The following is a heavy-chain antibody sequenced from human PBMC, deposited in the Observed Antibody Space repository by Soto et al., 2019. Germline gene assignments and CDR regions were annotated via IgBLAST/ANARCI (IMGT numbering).Heavy chain of an antibody. Sequence: GGSLRLSCAASGFTFSSYGMHWVRQAPGKGLEWVAVIWYDGSNKYYADSVKGRFTISRDISKNTLYVQMSSLRAEDTAVYYCAKGGEGYCSGTSCLYHMDAWGKGTTVTVSS. J-gene: IGHJ6*03. D-gene: IGHD2-15*01. V-gene: IGHV3-33*06. CDR1: GFTFSSYG. CDR2: IWYDGSNK. CDR3: AKGGEGYCSGTSCLYHMDA.